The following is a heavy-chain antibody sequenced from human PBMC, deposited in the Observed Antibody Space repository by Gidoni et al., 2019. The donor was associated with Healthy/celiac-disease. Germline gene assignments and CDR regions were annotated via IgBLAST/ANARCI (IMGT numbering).Heavy chain of an antibody. J-gene: IGHJ3*02. Sequence: QVQLVESRGGVVPPGRSLRLSCAASGFTFSSYGMHRVRQAPGKGLEWVAVIWYDRSNKYYADAGKGRFTISRDNSKNTLYLQMNSLRDEDTAVYYCARGLGYDEDAFDIWGQGTMVTVSS. CDR3: ARGLGYDEDAFDI. CDR1: GFTFSSYG. D-gene: IGHD3-16*01. CDR2: IWYDRSNK. V-gene: IGHV3-33*01.